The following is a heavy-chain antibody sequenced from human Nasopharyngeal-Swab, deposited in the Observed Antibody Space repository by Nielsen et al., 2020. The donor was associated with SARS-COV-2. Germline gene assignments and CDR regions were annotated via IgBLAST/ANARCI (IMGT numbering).Heavy chain of an antibody. D-gene: IGHD3-16*01. V-gene: IGHV3-23*01. Sequence: GESLKISCAASGFTFSRHAMSWVRQAPGKGLEWVASISIGGVSTYYAGSVKGRFTISRDNPKRTLYLQMYSLRAEDTALYYCATGGSEYDYGDDWGQGTLVTVSS. CDR3: ATGGSEYDYGDD. J-gene: IGHJ4*02. CDR1: GFTFSRHA. CDR2: ISIGGVST.